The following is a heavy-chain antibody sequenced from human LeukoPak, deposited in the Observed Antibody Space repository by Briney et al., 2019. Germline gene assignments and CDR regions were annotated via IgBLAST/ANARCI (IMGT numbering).Heavy chain of an antibody. CDR1: GGSISSGGYY. CDR3: ARGDGVWYDSSGYWFDY. V-gene: IGHV4-31*03. J-gene: IGHJ4*02. CDR2: IYYSGST. Sequence: SQTLSLTCTVSGGSISSGGYYWSWIRQHPGKGLEWIGYIYYSGSTYYNPSLKSRVTISVDTSKNQFSLKLSSVTAADTAVYYCARGDGVWYDSSGYWFDYWGQGTLVTVSS. D-gene: IGHD3-22*01.